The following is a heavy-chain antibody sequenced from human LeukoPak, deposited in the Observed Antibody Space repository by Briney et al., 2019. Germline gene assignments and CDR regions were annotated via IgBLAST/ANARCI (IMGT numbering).Heavy chain of an antibody. V-gene: IGHV3-7*04. J-gene: IGHJ4*02. CDR3: ARGVTYYYDSSRYFDY. CDR2: INHVVGAK. D-gene: IGHD3-22*01. Sequence: VGSLRLSCAASVLTFSSDWMSWGREAPGKGVGCVANINHVVGAKYYVDSVEVGFTISRDNAKNSLYLQMNSLRAEDTALYYCARGVTYYYDSSRYFDYWGQGTLVTVSS. CDR1: VLTFSSDW.